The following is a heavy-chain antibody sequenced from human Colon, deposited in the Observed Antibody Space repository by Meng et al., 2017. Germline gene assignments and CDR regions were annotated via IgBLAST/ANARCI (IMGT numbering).Heavy chain of an antibody. CDR1: GFTFSSYA. CDR2: ISDSSGST. D-gene: IGHD3-22*01. CDR3: AKDSRNYYDSSGYYGHVDY. V-gene: IGHV3-23*01. Sequence: GESLKISCAASGFTFSSYAMTWVRQAPGKGLEWVSVISDSSGSTYYADSVKGRFTICRDNSKNTLYLQMNSLRAEDTAVYYCAKDSRNYYDSSGYYGHVDYWGQGTLVTVSS. J-gene: IGHJ4*02.